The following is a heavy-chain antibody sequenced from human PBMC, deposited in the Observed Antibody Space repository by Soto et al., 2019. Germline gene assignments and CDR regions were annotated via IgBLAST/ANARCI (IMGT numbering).Heavy chain of an antibody. CDR2: IYYNVDT. V-gene: IGHV4-30-4*01. CDR3: VNEGGDIVQVLYY. J-gene: IGHJ4*02. D-gene: IGHD2-15*01. CDR1: GVSINRGDYY. Sequence: QVRLQESGPELVRPSQTLSLTCSVSGVSINRGDYYWSWIRQSPGRALEGIGSIYYNVDTNYNPSLGRRVNRSVDTSTNQFLLELQSVVAADTAVYFCVNEGGDIVQVLYYWGQGTLITVSS.